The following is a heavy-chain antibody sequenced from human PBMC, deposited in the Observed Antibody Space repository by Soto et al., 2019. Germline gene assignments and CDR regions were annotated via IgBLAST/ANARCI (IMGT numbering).Heavy chain of an antibody. Sequence: SETLSLTCTVSGGSISSGGYYWSWIRQHPGKGLEWIGYIYYSGSTYYNPSLKSRVTIPVDTSKNQFSLKLSSVTAADTAVYYCAREEGTYYYYGMDVWGQGTTVTVSS. J-gene: IGHJ6*02. D-gene: IGHD3-10*01. CDR3: AREEGTYYYYGMDV. V-gene: IGHV4-31*03. CDR1: GGSISSGGYY. CDR2: IYYSGST.